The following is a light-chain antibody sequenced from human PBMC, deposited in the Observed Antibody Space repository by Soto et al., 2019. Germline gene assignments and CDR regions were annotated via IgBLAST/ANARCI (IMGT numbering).Light chain of an antibody. CDR2: EVI. CDR3: ASYTSSRVWV. J-gene: IGLJ3*02. V-gene: IGLV2-18*02. Sequence: QSALTQPPSVSGSPGQSVTISCTGTSSDVVSYNRVSWYQQPPATAPKLIIYEVINRPSGVPVRFSGSKSANMASLTISGLQAEDEADYYCASYTSSRVWVFGGGTKLTVL. CDR1: SSDVVSYNR.